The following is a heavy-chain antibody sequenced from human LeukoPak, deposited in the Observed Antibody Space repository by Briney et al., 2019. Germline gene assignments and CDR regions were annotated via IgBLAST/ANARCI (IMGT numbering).Heavy chain of an antibody. CDR3: AREVVTGGFDY. CDR2: ISSSSRDI. Sequence: GGSLRLSCAASGFTFSIYSMNWVRQAPGKGLEWVSFISSSSRDIYSAESVKGRVTISRDNAKNSLYLQMHSLRAEDPAVYYCAREVVTGGFDYWGQGTLVTVSS. J-gene: IGHJ4*02. D-gene: IGHD3-22*01. CDR1: GFTFSIYS. V-gene: IGHV3-21*01.